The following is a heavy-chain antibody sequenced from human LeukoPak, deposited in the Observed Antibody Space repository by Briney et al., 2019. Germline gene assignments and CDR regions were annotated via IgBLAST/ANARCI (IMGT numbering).Heavy chain of an antibody. CDR2: ISAYNGNT. CDR1: GYTFTGYG. CDR3: ARNRVYYWFDP. Sequence: ASVKVSCKASGYTFTGYGISWVRQAPGQGLERMGWISAYNGNTNYAQKLQGRVTMTTDTSTSTAYMELRSLRSDNTAVYYCARNRVYYWFDPWGQGTLVTVSS. J-gene: IGHJ5*02. V-gene: IGHV1-18*01. D-gene: IGHD6-13*01.